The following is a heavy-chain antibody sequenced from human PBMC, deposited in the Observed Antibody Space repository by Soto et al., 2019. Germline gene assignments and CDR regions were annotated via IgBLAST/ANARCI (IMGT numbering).Heavy chain of an antibody. D-gene: IGHD5-12*01. CDR1: GGSISSGDYY. Sequence: PSETLSLTCTVSGGSISSGDYYWIWIRQPPGKGLEWIGYIYYSGSTYYNPSLKSRVTISVDTSKNQFSLKLSSVTAADTAVYYCARVSGYDSGWFEPWGQGTLVTVSS. V-gene: IGHV4-30-4*01. J-gene: IGHJ5*02. CDR2: IYYSGST. CDR3: ARVSGYDSGWFEP.